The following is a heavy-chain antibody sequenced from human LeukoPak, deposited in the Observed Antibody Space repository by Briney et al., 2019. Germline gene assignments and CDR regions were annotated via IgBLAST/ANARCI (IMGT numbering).Heavy chain of an antibody. D-gene: IGHD5-18*01. V-gene: IGHV3-74*01. CDR2: INSDGSST. CDR3: ARSAGYSYGYFYFDY. CDR1: GFTFSSYW. J-gene: IGHJ4*02. Sequence: GGSLRLSCAASGFTFSSYWMHWVRQAPGKGLVWVSRINSDGSSTSYADSVKGRFTISRDNAKNTLYLQMNSLRAEDTAVYYCARSAGYSYGYFYFDYWGQGTLVTVSS.